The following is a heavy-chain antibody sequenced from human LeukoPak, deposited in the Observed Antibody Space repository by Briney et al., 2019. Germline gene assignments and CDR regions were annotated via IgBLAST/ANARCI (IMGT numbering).Heavy chain of an antibody. D-gene: IGHD3-22*01. V-gene: IGHV3-48*03. Sequence: GGSLRLSCAASGFTFSSYEMNWVRQAPGKGLEWVSYISSSGSTIYYADSVEGRFTISRDNAKNSLYLQMNSLRAEDTAVYYCAREQDYYDSSGSPFDDFDIWGQGTMVTVSS. J-gene: IGHJ3*02. CDR3: AREQDYYDSSGSPFDDFDI. CDR2: ISSSGSTI. CDR1: GFTFSSYE.